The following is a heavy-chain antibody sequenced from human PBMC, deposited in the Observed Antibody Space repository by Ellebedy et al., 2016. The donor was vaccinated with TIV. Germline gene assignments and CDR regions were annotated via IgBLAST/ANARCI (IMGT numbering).Heavy chain of an antibody. V-gene: IGHV3-9*01. CDR1: GFTFDDYA. D-gene: IGHD4-17*01. Sequence: GGSLRLXXAASGFTFDDYAMHWVRQAPGKGLEWVSGISWNSGSIGYADSVKGRFTISRDNAKNTLYLQMNSLRAEDTAVYYCAREVTVTTFDPWGQGTLVTVSS. J-gene: IGHJ5*02. CDR3: AREVTVTTFDP. CDR2: ISWNSGSI.